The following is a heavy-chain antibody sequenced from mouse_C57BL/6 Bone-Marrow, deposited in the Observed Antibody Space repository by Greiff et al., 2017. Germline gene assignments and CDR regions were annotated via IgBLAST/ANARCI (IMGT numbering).Heavy chain of an antibody. D-gene: IGHD2-13*01. CDR2: IYPRSGNT. V-gene: IGHV1-81*01. CDR1: GYPFTSYG. CDR3: TRDYFYAMDY. Sequence: QVQLQQSGAELARPGASVKLSCKASGYPFTSYGISWVKQRTGQGLEWIGEIYPRSGNTYYNEKFKGKATLTADKSTITSYMELRSLTSEDAAVYVCTRDYFYAMDYWGQGTSVTVSS. J-gene: IGHJ4*01.